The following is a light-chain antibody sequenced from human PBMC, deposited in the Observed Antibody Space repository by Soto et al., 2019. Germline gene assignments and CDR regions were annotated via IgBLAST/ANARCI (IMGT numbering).Light chain of an antibody. J-gene: IGLJ1*01. CDR1: SSDVGGYNY. CDR3: SSYTSSGTLV. CDR2: EVS. V-gene: IGLV2-14*01. Sequence: QSVLTQPASVSGSPGQSITISCTGTSSDVGGYNYVSWYQHHPGKAPKLMIYEVSNRPSGVSNRFSGSKSGNTACLTISGLQAEDEADYYCSSYTSSGTLVFGTGTKVTVL.